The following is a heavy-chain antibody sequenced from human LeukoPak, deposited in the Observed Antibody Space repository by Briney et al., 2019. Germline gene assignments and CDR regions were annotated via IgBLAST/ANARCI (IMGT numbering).Heavy chain of an antibody. Sequence: ASVKVSCKASGYTFTGYYMHWVRQAPGQGLEWMGWINPNSGGTNYAQKFQGRVTMTGDTSISTAYMELSRLKSDDTAVYYCARDPGSGSYLFQHWGQGTLVTVSS. CDR3: ARDPGSGSYLFQH. V-gene: IGHV1-2*02. CDR1: GYTFTGYY. CDR2: INPNSGGT. J-gene: IGHJ1*01. D-gene: IGHD3-10*01.